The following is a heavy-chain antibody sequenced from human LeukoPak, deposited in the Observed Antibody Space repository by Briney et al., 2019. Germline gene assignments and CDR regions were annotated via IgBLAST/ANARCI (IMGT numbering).Heavy chain of an antibody. CDR2: IYYSGST. J-gene: IGHJ6*03. Sequence: SETLFLTCTVSGGSISSYYWSWIRQPPGKGLEWIGYIYYSGSTNYNPSLKSRVTISVDTSKNQFSLKLSSVTAADTAVYYCASGYSYGFYYYYYMDVWGKGTTVTVSS. CDR1: GGSISSYY. D-gene: IGHD5-18*01. V-gene: IGHV4-59*01. CDR3: ASGYSYGFYYYYYMDV.